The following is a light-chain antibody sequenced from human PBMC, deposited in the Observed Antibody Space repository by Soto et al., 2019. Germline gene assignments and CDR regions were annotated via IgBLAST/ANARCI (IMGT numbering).Light chain of an antibody. CDR1: QGIRND. CDR3: LQDYNYPWT. V-gene: IGKV1-6*01. J-gene: IGKJ1*01. CDR2: AAS. Sequence: AIQMTQSPSSLSASVGDRVTITCRASQGIRNDLGWYQQKPGKAPKLLIYAASSLQNGVPSSFSGSGSGTDFTRTISSLQPEDFATYYCLQDYNYPWTFGQGTKVEIK.